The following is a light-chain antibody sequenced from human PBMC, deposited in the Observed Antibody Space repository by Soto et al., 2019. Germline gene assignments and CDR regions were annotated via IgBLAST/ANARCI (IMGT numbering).Light chain of an antibody. V-gene: IGKV3-11*01. J-gene: IGKJ4*01. CDR2: DAS. CDR3: HQRSNWPLT. CDR1: QTVSTY. Sequence: EIVLTQSPATLSLSPGERATLSCRASQTVSTYLAWYQQKPGQAPRLLIYDASNRATGIPARFSGSGSGTDFTLTISSLETEDFAVYYCHQRSNWPLTFGVGTKVEIK.